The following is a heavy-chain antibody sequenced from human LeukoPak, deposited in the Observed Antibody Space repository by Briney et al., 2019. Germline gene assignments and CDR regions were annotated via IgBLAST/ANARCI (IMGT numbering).Heavy chain of an antibody. V-gene: IGHV1-2*02. J-gene: IGHJ4*02. CDR1: GYTFTGYY. D-gene: IGHD6-13*01. CDR3: ARVRGRSSIAAAGTGPALPDY. CDR2: INPNSGGT. Sequence: ASVKVSCKASGYTFTGYYMHWVRQAPGQGLEWMGWINPNSGGTNYAQKFQGRVTMTRDTSISTAYMELSRLRSDDTAVYYCARVRGRSSIAAAGTGPALPDYWGQGTLVTVSS.